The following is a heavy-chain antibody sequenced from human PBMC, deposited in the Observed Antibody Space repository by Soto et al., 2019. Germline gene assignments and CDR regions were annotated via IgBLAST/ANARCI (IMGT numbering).Heavy chain of an antibody. CDR3: ARASEPPGSWLQMVRGVRGYYYYGMDV. V-gene: IGHV3-33*01. J-gene: IGHJ6*02. CDR2: IWYDGSNK. CDR1: GFTFSSYG. D-gene: IGHD3-10*01. Sequence: PGGSLRLSCAASGFTFSSYGMHWVRQAPGKGLEWVAVIWYDGSNKYYADSVKGRFTISRDNSKNTLYLQMNSLRAEDTAVYYCARASEPPGSWLQMVRGVRGYYYYGMDVWGQGTTVTVSS.